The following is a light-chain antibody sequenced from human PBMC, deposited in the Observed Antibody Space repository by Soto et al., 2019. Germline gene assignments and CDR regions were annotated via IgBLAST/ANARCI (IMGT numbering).Light chain of an antibody. Sequence: EIPMTQSPSSLSASVGDRVTITCKASQDINNYLNWYQQKRGKAPKLLIFDASNLETGVPSRFSGSGSGTDFTFTISSLQPEDIANYYCQQYDNLRLTFGGGTTVEIK. CDR2: DAS. V-gene: IGKV1-33*01. CDR3: QQYDNLRLT. J-gene: IGKJ4*01. CDR1: QDINNY.